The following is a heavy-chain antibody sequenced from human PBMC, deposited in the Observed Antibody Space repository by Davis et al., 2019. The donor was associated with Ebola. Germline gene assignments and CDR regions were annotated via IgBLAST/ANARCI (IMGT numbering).Heavy chain of an antibody. CDR1: GYTFTSYG. CDR3: ARAQFPTTSDH. J-gene: IGHJ4*02. CDR2: ISAYNGNT. V-gene: IGHV1-18*01. Sequence: ASVKVSCKASGYTFTSYGISWVRQAPGQGLEWMGWISAYNGNTNYAQKLQGRVTMTSDTATTTAYMEAGSLRSDDTAVYYCARAQFPTTSDHWGQGTLVTVSS. D-gene: IGHD1-1*01.